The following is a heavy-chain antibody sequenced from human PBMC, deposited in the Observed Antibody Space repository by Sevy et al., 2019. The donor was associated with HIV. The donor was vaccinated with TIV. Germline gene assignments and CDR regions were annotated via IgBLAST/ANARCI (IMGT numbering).Heavy chain of an antibody. D-gene: IGHD3-3*01. CDR1: GGSFNDYY. J-gene: IGHJ6*02. Sequence: SETLSLTCAVYGGSFNDYYWTWIRQPPGKGLEWIGEINHSGSTNYNPSLKSRITISVDTFKNQSALKVSSVTAADTAVYYCARASITVFGVVRNAYYYGMDVWGQGTTVTVSS. CDR2: INHSGST. CDR3: ARASITVFGVVRNAYYYGMDV. V-gene: IGHV4-34*01.